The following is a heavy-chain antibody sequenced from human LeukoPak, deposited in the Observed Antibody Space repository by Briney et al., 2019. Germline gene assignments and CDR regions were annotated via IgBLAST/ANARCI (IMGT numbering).Heavy chain of an antibody. CDR3: ARILLDIVVVPAALGWFDP. D-gene: IGHD2-2*01. Sequence: ASVKASCKASGYTFTGYYIHWVRQAPGQGLEWMGWINPNSGGTNYAQKFQGRVTMTRDTSISTAYMELSRLRSDDTAVYYCARILLDIVVVPAALGWFDPWGQGTLVTVSS. V-gene: IGHV1-2*02. CDR1: GYTFTGYY. J-gene: IGHJ5*02. CDR2: INPNSGGT.